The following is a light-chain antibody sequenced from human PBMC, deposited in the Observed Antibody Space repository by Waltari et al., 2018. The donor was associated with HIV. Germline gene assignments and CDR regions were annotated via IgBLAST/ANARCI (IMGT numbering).Light chain of an antibody. V-gene: IGLV1-44*01. CDR1: SSNIGSNA. CDR2: NNN. CDR3: AAWDDSLHGGV. Sequence: QSELTQPPSASGTPGQRVTFPCSGSSSNIGSNAVNWYQHLPGTAPTLLIYNNNQRPSGVPDRFSGSKAGTAASLAITGLQSEDEADYYCAAWDDSLHGGVFGTGTKVTVL. J-gene: IGLJ1*01.